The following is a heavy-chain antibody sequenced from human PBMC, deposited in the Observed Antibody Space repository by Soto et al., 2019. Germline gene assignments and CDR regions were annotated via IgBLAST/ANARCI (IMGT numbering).Heavy chain of an antibody. Sequence: PGGSLRLSCAASGFTFSDYYMSWIRQAPGKGLEWVSYISSSGSTIYYAYSVKGRFTISRDNAKNSLYLQMNSLRAEDTAVYFCARRYFDWFFVDYWGQGALVTVSS. CDR2: ISSSGSTI. CDR1: GFTFSDYY. J-gene: IGHJ4*02. CDR3: ARRYFDWFFVDY. V-gene: IGHV3-11*01. D-gene: IGHD3-9*01.